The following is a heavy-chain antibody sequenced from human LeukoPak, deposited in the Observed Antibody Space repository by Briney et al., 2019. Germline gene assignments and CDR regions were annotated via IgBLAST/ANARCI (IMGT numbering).Heavy chain of an antibody. CDR1: GGSFSGYY. Sequence: PSETLSLTCAVYGGSFSGYYWSWIRQPPGKGLEWIGEINHSGSTNYNPSLKSRVTISVDTSKNQFSLKLSSVTAADTAVYYCAREVQGNWGQGTLVTVSS. CDR3: AREVQGN. V-gene: IGHV4-34*01. CDR2: INHSGST. J-gene: IGHJ4*02.